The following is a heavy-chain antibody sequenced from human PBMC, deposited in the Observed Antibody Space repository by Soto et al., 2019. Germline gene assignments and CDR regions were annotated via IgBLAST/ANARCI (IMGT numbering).Heavy chain of an antibody. CDR2: INRDGSTI. Sequence: EVQLVESGGGLAQPGGSLRLSCAASGFTLSSHWMHWVRQAPGKGLVWVSRINRDGSTINYDDSVRGRYTISRDNAKNALSLQMSSLRAEDTAVYYCARVADYTYSSNRNGRAAFDMWGQGTMVTVSS. J-gene: IGHJ3*02. D-gene: IGHD6-13*01. CDR1: GFTLSSHW. V-gene: IGHV3-74*01. CDR3: ARVADYTYSSNRNGRAAFDM.